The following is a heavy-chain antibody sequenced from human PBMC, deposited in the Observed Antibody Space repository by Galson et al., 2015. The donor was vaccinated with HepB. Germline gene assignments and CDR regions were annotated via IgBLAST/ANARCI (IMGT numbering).Heavy chain of an antibody. CDR3: AREGRRTGEVTKAFDM. D-gene: IGHD7-27*01. CDR1: GFTNHW. V-gene: IGHV3-74*01. CDR2: INSDRSCP. J-gene: IGHJ3*02. Sequence: SLRLSCAASGFTNHWMHWVRQAPGRALPWVPRINSDRSCPSYADSAKGRFTISRDNAKNTLYLQMNSLRDEDTAVYYCAREGRRTGEVTKAFDMWVQGTMVTVSS.